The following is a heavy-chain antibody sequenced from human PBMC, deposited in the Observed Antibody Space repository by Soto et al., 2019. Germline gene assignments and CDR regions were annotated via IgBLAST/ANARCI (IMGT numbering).Heavy chain of an antibody. CDR3: AREVRGVTTPYYYYGMDV. Sequence: PGGSLRLSCAASGFTFSSCSMNWVRQAPGKGLEWVSYISSSSTIYYADSVKGRFTISRDNAKNSLYLQMNSLRDGDTAVYYCAREVRGVTTPYYYYGMDVWGQGTTVTVSS. CDR1: GFTFSSCS. D-gene: IGHD4-17*01. J-gene: IGHJ6*02. CDR2: ISSSSTI. V-gene: IGHV3-48*02.